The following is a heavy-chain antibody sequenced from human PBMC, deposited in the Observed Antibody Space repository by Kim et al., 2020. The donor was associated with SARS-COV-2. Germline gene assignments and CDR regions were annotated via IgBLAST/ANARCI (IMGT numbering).Heavy chain of an antibody. Sequence: GGSLRLSCAASGFIFSTYAMSWVRQAPGKGLEWVSAISGSGSSTYYADSVKGRFTVSRDNSKNTLYLLMNSLRAEDTAIYYCAKVADPWGGSGSSHLDYWGQGTLVTVSS. D-gene: IGHD3-10*01. CDR1: GFIFSTYA. J-gene: IGHJ4*02. V-gene: IGHV3-23*01. CDR2: ISGSGSST. CDR3: AKVADPWGGSGSSHLDY.